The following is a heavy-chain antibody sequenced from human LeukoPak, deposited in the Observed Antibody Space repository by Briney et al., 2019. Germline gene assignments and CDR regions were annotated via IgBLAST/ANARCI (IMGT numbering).Heavy chain of an antibody. CDR3: TWMATVKTVDF. J-gene: IGHJ4*02. V-gene: IGHV3-15*01. CDR1: GLVFNGAW. Sequence: GGSLRLSCIVSGLVFNGAWMSWVRQAPGKGLEWVGRITSGGATVYAAPVKGRFIISRDNSKGTFYLQMNSLKTDDTAMYYCTWMATVKTVDFWGQGTLVTVSS. D-gene: IGHD4-17*01. CDR2: ITSGGAT.